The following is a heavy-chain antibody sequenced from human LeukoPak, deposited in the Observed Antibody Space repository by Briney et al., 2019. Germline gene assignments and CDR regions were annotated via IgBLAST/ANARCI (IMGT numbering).Heavy chain of an antibody. V-gene: IGHV1-2*02. D-gene: IGHD2-15*01. Sequence: ASVKVSCKASGYTFTGYYMHWVRQAPGHGLEWMGWINPNSGDTNYAQKFQGRVTMTRDTSISTAYMELSRLRSDDTAVYYCARVRHIVVVVAALDYWGQGTLVTVSS. J-gene: IGHJ4*02. CDR3: ARVRHIVVVVAALDY. CDR2: INPNSGDT. CDR1: GYTFTGYY.